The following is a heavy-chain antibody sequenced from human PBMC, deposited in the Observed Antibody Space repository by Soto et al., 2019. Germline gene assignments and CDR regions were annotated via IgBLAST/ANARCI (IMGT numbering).Heavy chain of an antibody. Sequence: ASVKVSCKVSGYSFTSLDINWVRQTAGQGLEWMGWMEPSTGRTGYAQKFQGRVTMTRDTSINTAYMELTTLTSDDTAFYYCARGVSAGVDYWGQGTLVTVSS. V-gene: IGHV1-8*01. CDR3: ARGVSAGVDY. J-gene: IGHJ4*02. D-gene: IGHD1-26*01. CDR2: MEPSTGRT. CDR1: GYSFTSLD.